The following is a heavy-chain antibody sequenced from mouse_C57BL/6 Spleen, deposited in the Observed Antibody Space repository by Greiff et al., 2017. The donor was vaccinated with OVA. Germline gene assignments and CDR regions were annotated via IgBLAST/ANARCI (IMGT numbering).Heavy chain of an antibody. V-gene: IGHV2-6-1*01. D-gene: IGHD1-1*01. J-gene: IGHJ4*01. CDR1: GFSLTSYG. Sequence: QVQLQQSGPGLVAPSQSLSITCTVSGFSLTSYGVHWVRQPPGKGLEWLVVIWSDGSTTYNSALKSRLSISKDNSKSQVFLKMNSLQTDDTAMYYCARQSITTVGDYAMDYWGQGTSVTVSS. CDR3: ARQSITTVGDYAMDY. CDR2: IWSDGST.